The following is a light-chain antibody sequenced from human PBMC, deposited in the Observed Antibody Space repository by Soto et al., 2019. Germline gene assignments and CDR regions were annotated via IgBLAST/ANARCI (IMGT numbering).Light chain of an antibody. CDR1: ESLSPHS. Sequence: IVLTLSPGTLSLSPVETATLSCMASESLSPHSIAWYQQKPGQAPRLLIYGPSGRATGIPDRISGSGSGTDFTLTISGLEPEDFAMYYCQQYGSSPTWTFGQGTKVDIK. CDR2: GPS. J-gene: IGKJ1*01. CDR3: QQYGSSPTWT. V-gene: IGKV3-20*01.